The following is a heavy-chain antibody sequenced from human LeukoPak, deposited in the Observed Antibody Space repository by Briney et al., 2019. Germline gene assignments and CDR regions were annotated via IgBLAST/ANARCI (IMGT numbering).Heavy chain of an antibody. Sequence: PSETLSLTCTVSGGSISSSSYYWGWIRQPPGKGLEWIGYIYYSGSTNYNPSLKSRVTISVDTSKNQFSLKLSSVTAADTAVYYCARNTIGVGAAFDYWGQGTLVTVSS. CDR3: ARNTIGVGAAFDY. D-gene: IGHD1-26*01. V-gene: IGHV4-61*05. J-gene: IGHJ4*02. CDR2: IYYSGST. CDR1: GGSISSSSYY.